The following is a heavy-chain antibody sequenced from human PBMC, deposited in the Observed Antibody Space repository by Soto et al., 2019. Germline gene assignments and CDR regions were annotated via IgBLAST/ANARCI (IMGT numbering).Heavy chain of an antibody. Sequence: SVKVSCKASGGTFSSYTISWVRQAPGQGLEWMGRIIPILGIANYAQKFQGRVTITADKSTSTAYMELSSLRSEDTAVYYCAVVPAAMTPLFDYWGQGALVTVSS. D-gene: IGHD2-2*01. CDR2: IIPILGIA. V-gene: IGHV1-69*02. J-gene: IGHJ4*02. CDR3: AVVPAAMTPLFDY. CDR1: GGTFSSYT.